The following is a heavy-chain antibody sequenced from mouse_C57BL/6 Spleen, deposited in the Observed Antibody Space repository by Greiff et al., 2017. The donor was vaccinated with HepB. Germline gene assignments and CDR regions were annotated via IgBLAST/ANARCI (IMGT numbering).Heavy chain of an antibody. CDR2: INYDGSST. V-gene: IGHV5-16*01. Sequence: EVQLVESEGGLVQPGSSMKLSCTASGFTFSDYYMAWVRQVPEKGLEWVANINYDGSSTYYLDSLKSRFIISRDNAKNILYLQMSSLKSEDTATYYCARDNYYGSMGAMDYWGQGTSVTVSS. CDR1: GFTFSDYY. CDR3: ARDNYYGSMGAMDY. J-gene: IGHJ4*01. D-gene: IGHD1-1*01.